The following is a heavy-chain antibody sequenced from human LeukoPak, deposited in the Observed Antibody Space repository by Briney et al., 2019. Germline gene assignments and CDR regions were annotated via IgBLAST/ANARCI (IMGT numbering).Heavy chain of an antibody. J-gene: IGHJ4*02. Sequence: SETLSLTCTVSIGSISGFYWTWIRQPPGKGLEWLGYMYYTGTTNYNPSLRSRVTISIDKSKNQFSLNVSSVTSADPAVYYCARLAVTGKNYWGQGTLVTVSS. CDR2: MYYTGTT. D-gene: IGHD6-19*01. CDR1: IGSISGFY. CDR3: ARLAVTGKNY. V-gene: IGHV4-59*01.